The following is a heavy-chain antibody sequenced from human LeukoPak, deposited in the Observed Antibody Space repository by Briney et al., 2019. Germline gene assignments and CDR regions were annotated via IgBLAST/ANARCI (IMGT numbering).Heavy chain of an antibody. CDR1: GFTFSSYA. CDR3: AKDKNRRDFWSGSLDY. J-gene: IGHJ4*02. D-gene: IGHD3-3*01. Sequence: GGSLRLSCAASGFTFSSYAMSWVRQAPGKGLEWVSAISGSGGSTYYADSVKGRFTISRDNAKNSLYLQMNSLRAEDMALYYCAKDKNRRDFWSGSLDYWGQGTLVTVSS. CDR2: ISGSGGST. V-gene: IGHV3-23*01.